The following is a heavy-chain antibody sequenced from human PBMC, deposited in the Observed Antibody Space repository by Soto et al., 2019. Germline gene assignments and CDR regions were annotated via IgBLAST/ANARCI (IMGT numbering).Heavy chain of an antibody. V-gene: IGHV4-34*01. CDR1: GGSFSGYY. J-gene: IGHJ5*02. D-gene: IGHD3-3*01. CDR3: ARSRYDFRSGYRKASFDP. CDR2: INHSGST. Sequence: PSETLSLTCAVYGGSFSGYYWSWIRQPPGKGLEWIGEINHSGSTNYNPSLKSRVIISVDTSKNQFSLKLSSVTAADTAVYYCARSRYDFRSGYRKASFDPWGQGTLVTVYS.